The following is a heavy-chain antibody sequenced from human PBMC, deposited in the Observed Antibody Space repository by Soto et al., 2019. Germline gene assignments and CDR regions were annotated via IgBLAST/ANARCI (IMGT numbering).Heavy chain of an antibody. CDR2: ISAYNGNT. CDR3: AKDYSISWISGFDP. Sequence: GASVKVSCKGSGYTFISYGITWVRQAPGQGLEWMGWISAYNGNTNYAQNLQGRVTISADKSISTAYLQWSSLKASDTAMYYCAKDYSISWISGFDPWGQGTLVTVSS. J-gene: IGHJ5*02. CDR1: GYTFISYG. D-gene: IGHD6-13*01. V-gene: IGHV1-18*01.